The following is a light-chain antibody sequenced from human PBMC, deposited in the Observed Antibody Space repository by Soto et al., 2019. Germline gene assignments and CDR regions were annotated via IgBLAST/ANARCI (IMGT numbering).Light chain of an antibody. V-gene: IGKV4-1*01. CDR1: QSVLYSSNNKNY. Sequence: DIVMTQSPDSLAVSLGERATINCKSSQSVLYSSNNKNYLAWYQQKSGQPPKLLIYWASTRESGVPDRFGGSGSGTDFTLSISSLQAEDVAVYYCQQYYSTPYTFGQGTKLEIK. CDR2: WAS. CDR3: QQYYSTPYT. J-gene: IGKJ2*01.